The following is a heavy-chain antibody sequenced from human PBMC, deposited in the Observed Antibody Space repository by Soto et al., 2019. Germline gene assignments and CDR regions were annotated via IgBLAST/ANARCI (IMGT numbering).Heavy chain of an antibody. V-gene: IGHV1-18*01. CDR3: ARIGGGDYIWGSYGFAFDI. J-gene: IGHJ3*02. Sequence: ASVKVSCKASGYTFTSYGISWVRQAPGQGLEWMGWISAYNGNTNYAQKLQGRVTMTTDTATSKAYMELRSLRSDGTAVYYCARIGGGDYIWGSYGFAFDIWGQGTMVTVSS. D-gene: IGHD3-16*02. CDR2: ISAYNGNT. CDR1: GYTFTSYG.